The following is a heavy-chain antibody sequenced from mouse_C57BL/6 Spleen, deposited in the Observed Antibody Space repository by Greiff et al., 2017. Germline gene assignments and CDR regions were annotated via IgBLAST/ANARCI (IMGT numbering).Heavy chain of an antibody. D-gene: IGHD2-3*01. CDR1: GYTFTRYW. J-gene: IGHJ2*01. V-gene: IGHV1-69*01. CDR3: ARERFDGFDY. CDR2: LDPSDSYT. Sequence: QVQLQQPGAELVMPGASVQLSCKASGYTFTRYWMHWVKHRTGQGLAWIGELDPSDSYTTSNQKFKGTSTLTVDKSSSTAYMQLSSLTSEDSAVYYWARERFDGFDYWGQGTTLTGSS.